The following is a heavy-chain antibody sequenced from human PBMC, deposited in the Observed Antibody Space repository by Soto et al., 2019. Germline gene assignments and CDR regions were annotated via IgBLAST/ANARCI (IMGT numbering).Heavy chain of an antibody. CDR1: GGTLSCYA. CDR3: AGSKSTFEI. CDR2: IIPIFGTS. J-gene: IGHJ3*02. Sequence: QVQLVQSGAEVKKPGSSVKVSCKASGGTLSCYAISWVRQAPGQGLEWMGGIIPIFGTSNYAQKFQGRVTITEERSTSTTYMEVSSLRSEDTAVYYCAGSKSTFEIWGQGTMVTVSS. V-gene: IGHV1-69*06.